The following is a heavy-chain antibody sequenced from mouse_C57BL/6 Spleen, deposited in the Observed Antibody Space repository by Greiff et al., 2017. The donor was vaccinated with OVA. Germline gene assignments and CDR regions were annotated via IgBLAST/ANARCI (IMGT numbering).Heavy chain of an antibody. CDR3: TPYDGYYGWFAY. D-gene: IGHD2-3*01. Sequence: EVKLLESGAELVRPGASVKLSCTASGFNIKDDYMHWVKQRPEQGLEWIGWIDPENGDTEYASKFQGKATITADTSSNTAYLQLSSLTSEDTAVYYCTPYDGYYGWFAYWGQGTLVTVSA. CDR1: GFNIKDDY. J-gene: IGHJ3*01. CDR2: IDPENGDT. V-gene: IGHV14-4*01.